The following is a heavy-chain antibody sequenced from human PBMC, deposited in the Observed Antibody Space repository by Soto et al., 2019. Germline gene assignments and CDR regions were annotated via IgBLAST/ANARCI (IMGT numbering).Heavy chain of an antibody. V-gene: IGHV4-34*01. Sequence: SETLSLTCAVYGGSFSGYYWSWIRQPPGKGLEWIGEINHSGSTNYNPSLKSRVTISVDTSKNQFSLKLSSVTAADTAVHYCARVRVILFDIWGQGTMVTVSS. J-gene: IGHJ3*02. CDR1: GGSFSGYY. CDR2: INHSGST. CDR3: ARVRVILFDI.